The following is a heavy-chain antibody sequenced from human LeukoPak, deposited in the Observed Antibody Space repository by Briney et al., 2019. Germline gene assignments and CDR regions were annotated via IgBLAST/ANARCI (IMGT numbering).Heavy chain of an antibody. CDR3: ARDRWSSSSSEGALDI. D-gene: IGHD6-6*01. Sequence: SVKVSCKASGGTFSSYAISWVRQAPGQGLEWMGGIIPIFGTANYAQKFQGRVTITTDESTSTAYMELSSLRSEDTAVYYCARDRWSSSSSEGALDIWGQGTMVTVSS. CDR2: IIPIFGTA. J-gene: IGHJ3*02. V-gene: IGHV1-69*05. CDR1: GGTFSSYA.